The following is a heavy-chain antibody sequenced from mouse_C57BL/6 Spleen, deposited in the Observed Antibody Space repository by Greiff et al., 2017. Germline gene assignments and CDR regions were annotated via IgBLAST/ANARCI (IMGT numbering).Heavy chain of an antibody. CDR2: IYPGDGDT. Sequence: QVQLKQSGAELVKPGASVKISCKASGYAFSSYWMNWVKQGPGKGLEWIGQIYPGDGDTNYNGKFKGKATLTADKSSSTAYMQLSSLTSEDSAVYFCASYYGSGGFAYWGQGTLVTVSA. J-gene: IGHJ3*01. CDR3: ASYYGSGGFAY. V-gene: IGHV1-80*01. D-gene: IGHD1-1*01. CDR1: GYAFSSYW.